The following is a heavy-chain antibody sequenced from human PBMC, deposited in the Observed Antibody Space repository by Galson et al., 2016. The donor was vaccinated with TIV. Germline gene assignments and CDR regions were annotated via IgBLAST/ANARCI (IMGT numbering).Heavy chain of an antibody. CDR3: VRFVWSTSPVY. Sequence: SLRLSCAASGFTFSSYWMHWVRQAPGKGLVWVSRMNIDGTNTTYADSVQGRFTISRDNAKNTLYLQMNSLRAEDTAGYYCVRFVWSTSPVYWGQGTLVTVSS. CDR2: MNIDGTNT. CDR1: GFTFSSYW. J-gene: IGHJ4*02. V-gene: IGHV3-74*01. D-gene: IGHD3-3*01.